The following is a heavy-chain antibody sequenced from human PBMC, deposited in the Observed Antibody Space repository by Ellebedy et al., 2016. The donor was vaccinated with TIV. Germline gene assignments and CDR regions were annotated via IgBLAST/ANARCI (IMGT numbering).Heavy chain of an antibody. D-gene: IGHD4-17*01. J-gene: IGHJ3*02. Sequence: PGGSRRLSCAASGFTFSSYGIHWVRRAPGKGLEWVAAIGYDGSKKSYADSVKDRITISRDNSKNTVDLQMNSLRAEDTAVYYCAKRAQISSHGLDIWGQGTMVTVSS. CDR1: GFTFSSYG. V-gene: IGHV3-30*02. CDR2: IGYDGSKK. CDR3: AKRAQISSHGLDI.